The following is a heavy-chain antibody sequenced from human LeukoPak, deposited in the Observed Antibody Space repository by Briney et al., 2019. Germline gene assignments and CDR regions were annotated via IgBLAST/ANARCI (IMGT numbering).Heavy chain of an antibody. CDR3: ARGPDYYDSSGYAKFDY. D-gene: IGHD3-22*01. CDR2: ISYDGSNK. J-gene: IGHJ4*02. V-gene: IGHV3-30*04. CDR1: GFTFSSYA. Sequence: PGGSLRLSCAASGFTFSSYAMHWVRQAPGKGLEWVAVISYDGSNKYYADSVKGRITISRDNSKNTLYLQMNSLRAEDTAVYYCARGPDYYDSSGYAKFDYWGQGTLVTVSS.